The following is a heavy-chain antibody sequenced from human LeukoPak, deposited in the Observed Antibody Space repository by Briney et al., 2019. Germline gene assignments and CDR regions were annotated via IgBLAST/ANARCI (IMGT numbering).Heavy chain of an antibody. CDR3: ARLWSYDFLTGYSINAFDI. CDR1: GGSISSSSYY. J-gene: IGHJ3*02. CDR2: IYYSGNT. V-gene: IGHV4-39*07. D-gene: IGHD3-9*01. Sequence: PSETLSLTCTVSGGSISSSSYYWGWIRQPPGKGLEWIGTIYYSGNTYYNPSLKSRVTISIDTSKNQFSLKLSSVTAADTAVYYCARLWSYDFLTGYSINAFDIWGQGTMVTVSS.